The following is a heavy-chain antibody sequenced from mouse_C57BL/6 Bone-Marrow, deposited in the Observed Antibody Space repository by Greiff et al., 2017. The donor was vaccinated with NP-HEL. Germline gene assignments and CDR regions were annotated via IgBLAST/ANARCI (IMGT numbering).Heavy chain of an antibody. CDR1: GYTFTSYG. Sequence: QVQLKESGAELARPGASVKLSCKASGYTFTSYGISWVKQRTGQGLEWIGEIYPRSGNTYYNEKFKGKATLTADKSSSTAYMELRSLTSEDSAVYFCAFYGYDEGFAYWGQGTLVTVSA. CDR2: IYPRSGNT. CDR3: AFYGYDEGFAY. V-gene: IGHV1-81*01. D-gene: IGHD2-2*01. J-gene: IGHJ3*01.